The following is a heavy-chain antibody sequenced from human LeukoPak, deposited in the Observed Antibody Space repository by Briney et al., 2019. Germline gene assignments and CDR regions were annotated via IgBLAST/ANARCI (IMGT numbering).Heavy chain of an antibody. V-gene: IGHV3-30*02. CDR1: GFTFSSYG. CDR3: ARGRIMYYYDSSGSFDY. J-gene: IGHJ4*02. CDR2: IRYDGSNK. D-gene: IGHD3-22*01. Sequence: GGSLRLSCAASGFTFSSYGMHWVRQAPGKGLEWVAFIRYDGSNKYYADSVKGRFTISRDNSKNTLYLQMSSLRAEDTAVYYCARGRIMYYYDSSGSFDYWGQGTLVTVSS.